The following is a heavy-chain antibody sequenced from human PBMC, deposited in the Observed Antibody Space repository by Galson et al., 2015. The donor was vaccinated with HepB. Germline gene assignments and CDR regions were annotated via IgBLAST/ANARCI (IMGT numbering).Heavy chain of an antibody. J-gene: IGHJ4*02. D-gene: IGHD6-19*01. V-gene: IGHV1-2*02. CDR2: INPNSGGT. CDR1: GYTFTGYY. CDR3: ARDPTSGWYSVRVRYYFDY. Sequence: SVKVSCKASGYTFTGYYMHWVRQAPGQGLEWMGWINPNSGGTNYAQEFQGRVTMTRDTSISTAYMELSRLRSDDTAVYYCARDPTSGWYSVRVRYYFDYWGQGTLVTVSS.